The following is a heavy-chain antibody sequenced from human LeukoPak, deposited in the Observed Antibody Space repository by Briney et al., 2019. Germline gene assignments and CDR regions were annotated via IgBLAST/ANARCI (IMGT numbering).Heavy chain of an antibody. V-gene: IGHV1-46*01. CDR3: ARDRWELPYYFDY. CDR2: LNSSGGST. J-gene: IGHJ4*02. Sequence: ASVKVSCKTSGYIFTDYYIHWVRRAPGQGLEWMGILNSSGGSTTYAQKFQGRITVTRDASTSTVYMKLRSLRSEDTAVYYCARDRWELPYYFDYWGQGTLVTVSS. CDR1: GYIFTDYY. D-gene: IGHD1-26*01.